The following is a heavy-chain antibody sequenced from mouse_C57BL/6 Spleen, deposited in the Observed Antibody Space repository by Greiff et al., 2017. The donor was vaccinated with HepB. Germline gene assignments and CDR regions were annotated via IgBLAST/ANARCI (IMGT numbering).Heavy chain of an antibody. J-gene: IGHJ2*01. CDR3: ARWDWESYFDY. V-gene: IGHV1-72*01. Sequence: QVQLKQPGAELVKPGASVKLSCKASGYTFTSYWMHWVKQRPGRGLEWIGRIDPNSGGTKYNEKFKSKATLTVDKPSSTAYMQLSSLTSEDSAVYYCARWDWESYFDYWGQGTTLTVSS. D-gene: IGHD4-1*01. CDR1: GYTFTSYW. CDR2: IDPNSGGT.